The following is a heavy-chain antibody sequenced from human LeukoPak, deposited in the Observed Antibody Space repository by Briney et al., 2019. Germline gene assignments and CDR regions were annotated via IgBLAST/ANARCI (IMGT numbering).Heavy chain of an antibody. J-gene: IGHJ4*02. CDR2: ISYDGSNK. CDR1: GFTFSSYG. Sequence: GGSLRLSCAASGFTFSSYGMHWVRQAPGKGLEWVAVISYDGSNKYYADSVKGRFTISRDNSKNTLYLQVNSLRAEDTAVYYCAKHVYFDYWGQGTLVTVSS. V-gene: IGHV3-30*18. CDR3: AKHVYFDY.